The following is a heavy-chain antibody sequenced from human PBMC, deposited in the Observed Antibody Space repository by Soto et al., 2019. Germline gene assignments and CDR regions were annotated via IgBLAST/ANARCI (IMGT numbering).Heavy chain of an antibody. V-gene: IGHV1-18*01. CDR1: GYTFTSYG. CDR2: ISGYDGKK. J-gene: IGHJ5*02. D-gene: IGHD1-1*01. CDR3: ARHNSQWPNWFDP. Sequence: ASVKVSCKASGYTFTSYGISWVRQAPGQGLEWVGWISGYDGKKDYAQKFQGRVTMTTDTSTSTGYMDLRSLRSDDTAVYYCARHNSQWPNWFDPWGEGTLVTIS.